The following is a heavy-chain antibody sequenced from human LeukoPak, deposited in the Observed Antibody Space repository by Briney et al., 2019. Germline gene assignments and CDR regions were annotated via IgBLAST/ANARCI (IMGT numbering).Heavy chain of an antibody. CDR2: ISDSGRSS. V-gene: IGHV3-23*01. CDR1: GFTFSDYA. Sequence: PGGSLRLSCVASGFTFSDYAMSWVRQAPGKGLEWVSGISDSGRSSYYTDSVKGRCTISRDNSKNTVSLQINNLRTEDTAVYFCARHDSFIPFWDQGTLATVTS. J-gene: IGHJ4*02. D-gene: IGHD3-16*02. CDR3: ARHDSFIPF.